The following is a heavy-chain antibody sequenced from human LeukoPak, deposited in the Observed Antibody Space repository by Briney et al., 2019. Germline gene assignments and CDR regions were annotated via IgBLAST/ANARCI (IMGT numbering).Heavy chain of an antibody. D-gene: IGHD6-19*01. Sequence: SETLSLTCAVYGGSLSGYYWSWIRQPPGKGLEWIGEINHSGSTNYNPSLKSRVTISVDTSKNQFSLKLSSVTAADTAVYYCARGHGEYSSGWYIDYWGQGTLVTVSS. V-gene: IGHV4-34*01. J-gene: IGHJ4*02. CDR2: INHSGST. CDR1: GGSLSGYY. CDR3: ARGHGEYSSGWYIDY.